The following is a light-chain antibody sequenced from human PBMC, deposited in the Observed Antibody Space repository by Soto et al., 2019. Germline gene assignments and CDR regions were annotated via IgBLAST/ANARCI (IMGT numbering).Light chain of an antibody. V-gene: IGLV2-14*01. CDR2: GVT. CDR1: TSDIGFYDY. Sequence: QSVLTQPASVSGSPGQSLTISCTGTTSDIGFYDYVSWYQQYPGKAPKLLIYGVTIRPSGISNRFSGSKSGSTASLTISALRHEEEADYSCSSYYTSYFYFFGSGTKVTV. J-gene: IGLJ1*01. CDR3: SSYYTSYFYF.